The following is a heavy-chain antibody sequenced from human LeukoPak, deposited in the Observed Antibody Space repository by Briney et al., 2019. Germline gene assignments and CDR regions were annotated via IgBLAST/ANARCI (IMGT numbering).Heavy chain of an antibody. CDR2: ISSSSGTI. CDR3: ARGPGVKGRSSSPDY. J-gene: IGHJ4*02. Sequence: GGSLRLSCAASGFTFSSYSTTWVRQAPGKGLEWVSYISSSSGTIYDADSVKGRFTISRDNAKNSVYLQMNSLRAEDTAVYCCARGPGVKGRSSSPDYWGLGTLVTVSS. V-gene: IGHV3-48*01. CDR1: GFTFSSYS. D-gene: IGHD6-13*01.